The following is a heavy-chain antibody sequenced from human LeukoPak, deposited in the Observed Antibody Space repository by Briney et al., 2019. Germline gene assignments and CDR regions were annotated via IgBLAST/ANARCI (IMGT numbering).Heavy chain of an antibody. D-gene: IGHD3-9*01. J-gene: IGHJ5*01. CDR2: ISYVGTT. CDR3: ARHPTGYPNWFDS. V-gene: IGHV4-39*01. CDR1: GGSITTIPYN. Sequence: SETLSLTCTVSGGSITTIPYNWGWIRQPPGKGLEWIGTISYVGTTYYEPSLKSRVTMSIDTSKNQFSLNLNSATAADTAVYYCARHPTGYPNWFDSWGQGTLVIISS.